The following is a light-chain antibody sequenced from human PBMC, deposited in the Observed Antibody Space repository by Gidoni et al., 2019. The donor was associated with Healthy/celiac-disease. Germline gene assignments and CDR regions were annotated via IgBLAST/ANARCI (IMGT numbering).Light chain of an antibody. V-gene: IGKV4-1*01. CDR2: WAS. CDR1: QSVLYSTNNKTY. CDR3: QQYYSTPLT. Sequence: IVMTQSPASLAVSLGERATINCKSSQSVLYSTNNKTYLAWYQQKPGQPPKLLIYWASTRESGVPDRFSGSGSGTDFTLTISSLQAEDVAVYYCQQYYSTPLTFGGGTKVEIK. J-gene: IGKJ4*01.